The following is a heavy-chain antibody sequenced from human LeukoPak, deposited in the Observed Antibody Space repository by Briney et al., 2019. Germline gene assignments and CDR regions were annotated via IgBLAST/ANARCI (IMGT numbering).Heavy chain of an antibody. Sequence: SETLSLTCTVSGGSISSSSYYWGWIRQPPGKGLEWIGSIYYSGNTYYNPSLKSRVTISVDTSKNQFSLKLSSVTAADTAVYYCARGPFNCGGDCHPVYYFDYWGQGTLVTVSS. CDR2: IYYSGNT. CDR3: ARGPFNCGGDCHPVYYFDY. CDR1: GGSISSSSYY. D-gene: IGHD2-21*02. V-gene: IGHV4-39*07. J-gene: IGHJ4*02.